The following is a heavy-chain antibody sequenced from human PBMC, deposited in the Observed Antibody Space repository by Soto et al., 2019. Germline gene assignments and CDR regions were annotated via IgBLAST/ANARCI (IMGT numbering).Heavy chain of an antibody. CDR2: IIPIFGTA. CDR1: GGTFSSYA. D-gene: IGHD1-26*01. Sequence: QVQLVQSGAEVKKPGSSVKVSCKASGGTFSSYAISWVRQAPGQGLEWMGGIIPIFGTADYAQTFQGRVTIIADESTSTAYMELSSLRSEDTAVYYCASHTGSSPEGRYYYGMDVWGQGTTVTVSS. J-gene: IGHJ6*02. CDR3: ASHTGSSPEGRYYYGMDV. V-gene: IGHV1-69*12.